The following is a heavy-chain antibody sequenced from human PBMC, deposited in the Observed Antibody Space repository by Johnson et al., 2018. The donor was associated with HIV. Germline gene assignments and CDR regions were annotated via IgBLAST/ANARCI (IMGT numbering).Heavy chain of an antibody. CDR2: ITRTDLRP. J-gene: IGHJ3*02. CDR3: ARGKWRGGSGTDDVFDI. CDR1: GFTLRHCA. V-gene: IGHV3-23*04. Sequence: VQLVESGGGVVQPGRSLRLSCAASGFTLRHCAINWGRRAPGKGLEWVSHITRTDLRPFYADPVMGRFNISRDSSKNSLYLQMNSLRAEDTALYYCARGKWRGGSGTDDVFDIWGQGTMVTVS. D-gene: IGHD3-10*01.